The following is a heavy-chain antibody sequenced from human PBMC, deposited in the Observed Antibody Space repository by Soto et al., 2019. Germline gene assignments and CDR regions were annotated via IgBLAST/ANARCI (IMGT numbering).Heavy chain of an antibody. D-gene: IGHD1-26*01. CDR1: GFTFSAYG. Sequence: GGSLRLSCAASGFTFSAYGIHWVRQAPGKGLEWISYISDITTIYYADSVKGRLTISRDNDKNSVYLQMNSLRDADTAVYYCARDVAVGAYANFDYWGQGTQVTVSS. CDR2: ISDITTI. J-gene: IGHJ4*02. CDR3: ARDVAVGAYANFDY. V-gene: IGHV3-48*02.